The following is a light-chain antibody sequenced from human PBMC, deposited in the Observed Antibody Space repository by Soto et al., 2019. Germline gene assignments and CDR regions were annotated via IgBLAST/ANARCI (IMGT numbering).Light chain of an antibody. J-gene: IGKJ4*01. CDR2: DVS. Sequence: EIVLTQSPATLSLSPGERATLSCRASHGISPYLAWYQQKPGQAPRLLIYDVSNRATGIPARFSGSGSGTDFTLTISSLEAEDFAVYDCLQRLDWPLTFGGGTRLEIK. CDR3: LQRLDWPLT. V-gene: IGKV3-11*01. CDR1: HGISPY.